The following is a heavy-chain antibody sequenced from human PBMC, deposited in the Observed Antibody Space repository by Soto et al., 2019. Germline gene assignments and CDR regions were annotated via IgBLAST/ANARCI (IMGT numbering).Heavy chain of an antibody. V-gene: IGHV1-24*01. CDR1: GYTLTELS. D-gene: IGHD5-12*01. Sequence: GASVKVSCKVSGYTLTELSMHWVRQAPGKGLEWMGGFDPEDGETIYAQKFQGRVTMTEDTSTDTAYMELSSLRSEDTALYYCARAREEDGYNSDFPDPSFDYWGQGTLVTAPQ. CDR2: FDPEDGET. CDR3: ARAREEDGYNSDFPDPSFDY. J-gene: IGHJ4*02.